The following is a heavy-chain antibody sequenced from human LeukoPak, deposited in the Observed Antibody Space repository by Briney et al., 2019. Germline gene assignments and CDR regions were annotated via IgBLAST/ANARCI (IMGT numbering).Heavy chain of an antibody. D-gene: IGHD6-19*01. CDR2: IYYSGST. V-gene: IGHV4-39*01. CDR3: ARQGYSSGWYWYFQH. Sequence: PSESLSLTCTVSGGSISSSSYYWGWIRQPPGKGLEWIGSIYYSGSTYYNPSLKSRVTISVDTSKNQFSLKLSSVTAADTAVYYCARQGYSSGWYWYFQHWGQGTLVTVSS. J-gene: IGHJ1*01. CDR1: GGSISSSSYY.